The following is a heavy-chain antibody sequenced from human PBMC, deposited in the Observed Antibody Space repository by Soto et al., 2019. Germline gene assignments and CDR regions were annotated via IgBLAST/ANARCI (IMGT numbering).Heavy chain of an antibody. D-gene: IGHD3-10*01. J-gene: IGHJ4*02. Sequence: GGPKRLPSAASGFTFSGYGMHWVRQAPGKELEWVAVISYDGSNKYNADAVKGRFTISRDNSKNTLYLQMNSLRAEDKAVFYFVKDHLTGSYSRDYFDYCGQGIVVT. CDR2: ISYDGSNK. CDR3: VKDHLTGSYSRDYFDY. CDR1: GFTFSGYG. V-gene: IGHV3-30*18.